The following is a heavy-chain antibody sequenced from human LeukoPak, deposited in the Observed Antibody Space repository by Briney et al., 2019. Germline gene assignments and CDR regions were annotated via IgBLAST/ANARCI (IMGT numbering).Heavy chain of an antibody. CDR3: ARHVWLQPFDY. CDR2: MYYTGST. J-gene: IGHJ4*02. D-gene: IGHD3-9*01. V-gene: IGHV4-59*08. CDR1: GGSISSDY. Sequence: SETLSLTCSVSGGSISSDYWSWIRQPPGKGLEWIGYMYYTGSTNYNPSLKSRVTISVDTSKNRFSLKLSSMTAADTAVYYCARHVWLQPFDYWGQGTLVTVSS.